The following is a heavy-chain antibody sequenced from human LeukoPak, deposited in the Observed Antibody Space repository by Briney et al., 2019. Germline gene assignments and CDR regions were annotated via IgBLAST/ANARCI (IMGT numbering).Heavy chain of an antibody. J-gene: IGHJ3*02. V-gene: IGHV3-30*03. CDR1: GFTFSSYG. CDR2: ISYDGSNK. Sequence: GGSLRLSCAASGFTFSSYGMHWVRQAPGKGLEWVAVISYDGSNKYYADSVKGRFTISRDNAKNSLYLQMNSLRAEDTAVYYCARFLVRSSGYYYRPDAFDIWGQGTMVTVSS. CDR3: ARFLVRSSGYYYRPDAFDI. D-gene: IGHD3-22*01.